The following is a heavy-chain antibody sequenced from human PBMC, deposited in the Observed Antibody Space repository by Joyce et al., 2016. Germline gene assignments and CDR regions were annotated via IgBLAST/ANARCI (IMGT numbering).Heavy chain of an antibody. V-gene: IGHV4-39*01. J-gene: IGHJ4*02. CDR2: ISYSGKT. D-gene: IGHD4-23*01. CDR1: GGSMSSISFY. CDR3: ARLYSGNSVDY. Sequence: QLHLQESGPGLVKPSETLSLTCTVSGGSMSSISFYGGWIRQPLGKGLEWIGSISYSGKTYYNPSLKSRVTTSIDTSKNQFSLDLTSVTAADTVVYYCARLYSGNSVDYWGQGTLVTVSS.